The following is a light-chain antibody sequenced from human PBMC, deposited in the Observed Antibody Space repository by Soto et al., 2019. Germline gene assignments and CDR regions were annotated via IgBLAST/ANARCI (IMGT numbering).Light chain of an antibody. CDR1: SSNIGAGYD. J-gene: IGLJ1*01. Sequence: QSVLTQPPSVSGAPGQRVTISCTGSSSNIGAGYDVHWYQQLPGTAPKLLIYGNSNRPSGVPDRVSGSKSGTSASLAISGLQAEDEGDYYCSSYTSGSTSYVFGTGTKATVL. V-gene: IGLV1-40*01. CDR3: SSYTSGSTSYV. CDR2: GNS.